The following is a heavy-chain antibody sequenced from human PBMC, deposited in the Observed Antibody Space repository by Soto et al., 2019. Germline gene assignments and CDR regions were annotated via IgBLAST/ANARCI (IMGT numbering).Heavy chain of an antibody. CDR3: ARDRRRKVLLWFGESVNWFDP. V-gene: IGHV4-30-4*01. CDR2: IYYSGST. D-gene: IGHD3-10*01. J-gene: IGHJ5*02. CDR1: GGSISSGDYY. Sequence: SETLSLTCTVSGGSISSGDYYWSWIRQPPGKGLEWIGYIYYSGSTYYNPSLKSRVTISVDTSKNQFSLKLSSVTAADTAVYYCARDRRRKVLLWFGESVNWFDPWGQGTLVTVSS.